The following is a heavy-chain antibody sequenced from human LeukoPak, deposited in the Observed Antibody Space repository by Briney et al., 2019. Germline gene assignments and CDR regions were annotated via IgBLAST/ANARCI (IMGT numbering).Heavy chain of an antibody. J-gene: IGHJ4*02. D-gene: IGHD6-13*01. Sequence: ASVKASCKASGYTFTGCYMHWVRQAPGQGLEWMGWINPNSGGTNYAQKFQGRVTMTRDTSISTAYMELSRLRSDDTAVYYCARDYSSSWYLPDYWGQGTLVTVSS. CDR3: ARDYSSSWYLPDY. CDR2: INPNSGGT. V-gene: IGHV1-2*02. CDR1: GYTFTGCY.